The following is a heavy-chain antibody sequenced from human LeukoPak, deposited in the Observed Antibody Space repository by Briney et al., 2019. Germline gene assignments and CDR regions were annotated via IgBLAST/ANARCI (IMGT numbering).Heavy chain of an antibody. Sequence: SETLSLTCTVSGGSISPYYWSWIRQPPGKGLEWIGYVDYRGTTNYNPSLKSRVTISVDTSKNQFSLRVTTVTAADTAVYYCARSPDSSDYYFYFDYWGQGTLVPVSS. D-gene: IGHD3-22*01. CDR3: ARSPDSSDYYFYFDY. V-gene: IGHV4-59*08. J-gene: IGHJ4*02. CDR2: VDYRGTT. CDR1: GGSISPYY.